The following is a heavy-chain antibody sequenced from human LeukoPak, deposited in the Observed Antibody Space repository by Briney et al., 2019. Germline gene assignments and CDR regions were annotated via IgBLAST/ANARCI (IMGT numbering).Heavy chain of an antibody. J-gene: IGHJ6*02. CDR3: AKEGDYNPYYYGMDV. V-gene: IGHV3-66*01. CDR1: EFTVSSNY. Sequence: PGGSLRLSCAASEFTVSSNYMTWVRQAPGKGLEWVSLIYSGGSTYYADSVKGRFTISRDNSKNTLYLQMNSLRAEDTAVYYCAKEGDYNPYYYGMDVWGQGTTVTVSS. CDR2: IYSGGST. D-gene: IGHD4-17*01.